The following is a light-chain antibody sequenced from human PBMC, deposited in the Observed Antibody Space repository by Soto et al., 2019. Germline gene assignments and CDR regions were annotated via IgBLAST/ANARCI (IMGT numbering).Light chain of an antibody. CDR1: QSVATYY. CDR3: QHYGSSPWT. J-gene: IGKJ1*01. CDR2: GAS. V-gene: IGKV3-20*01. Sequence: EIVLTQSPGTLSLSPGERATLSCRASQSVATYYLGWFQQKAGQAPRLLIYGASSRATGIPDRFSGSGSGTHFTLTISRLEPDDFAVYYCQHYGSSPWTFGQGTKVEIK.